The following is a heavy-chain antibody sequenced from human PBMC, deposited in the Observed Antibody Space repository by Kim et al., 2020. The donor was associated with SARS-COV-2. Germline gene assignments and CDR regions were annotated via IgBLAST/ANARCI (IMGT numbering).Heavy chain of an antibody. CDR3: VRVLPGYYDSSGYYYFDY. CDR1: GYTFTSYA. D-gene: IGHD3-22*01. Sequence: ASVKVSCKASGYTFTSYAMHWVRQAPGQRLEWMGWINAGNGNTKYSQKFQGRVTITRDTSASTAYMELSSLRSEDTAVYYCVRVLPGYYDSSGYYYFDYWGQGTLVTVSS. J-gene: IGHJ4*02. CDR2: INAGNGNT. V-gene: IGHV1-3*01.